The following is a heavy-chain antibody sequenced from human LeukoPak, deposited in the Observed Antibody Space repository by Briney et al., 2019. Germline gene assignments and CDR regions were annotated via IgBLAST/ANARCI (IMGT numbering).Heavy chain of an antibody. CDR2: IWFDGSNK. CDR1: GFTFSSYG. CDR3: AKDACGDDCYPDY. J-gene: IGHJ4*02. V-gene: IGHV3-30*18. D-gene: IGHD2-21*02. Sequence: PGRSLRLSCAASGFTFSSYGMHWVRQAPGKGLEWVAVIWFDGSNKYYADSVKGRFTISRDNSKNTLYLQMNSLRAEDTAVYYCAKDACGDDCYPDYWGQGTLVTVS.